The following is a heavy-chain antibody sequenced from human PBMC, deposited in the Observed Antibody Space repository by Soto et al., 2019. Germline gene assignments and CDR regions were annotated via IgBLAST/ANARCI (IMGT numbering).Heavy chain of an antibody. CDR2: ISGSGGST. D-gene: IGHD3-3*01. J-gene: IGHJ5*02. CDR3: AKDGQSSTIFGVVNGWFDP. Sequence: PRLSCAASGFTFSSYAMSWVRQAPGKGLEWVSAISGSGGSTYYADSVKGRFTISRDNSKSTLYLQMNSLRAEDTAVYYCAKDGQSSTIFGVVNGWFDPWGQGTLVTVSS. V-gene: IGHV3-23*01. CDR1: GFTFSSYA.